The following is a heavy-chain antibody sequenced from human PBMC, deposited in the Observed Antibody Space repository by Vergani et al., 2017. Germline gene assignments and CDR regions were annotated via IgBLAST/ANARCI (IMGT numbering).Heavy chain of an antibody. CDR3: ARHSGYSSSWYFDY. V-gene: IGHV5-51*01. Sequence: EVELVQSGPEMRKPGESLKISCKGSEYSFGNYWIGWVRQMPGKGLEWMGIIYPADSDTRYSPSFQGQVTISADKSISTAFLQWDSLKASDTALYYCARHSGYSSSWYFDYWGQGTLVTVSS. CDR2: IYPADSDT. D-gene: IGHD6-13*01. CDR1: EYSFGNYW. J-gene: IGHJ4*02.